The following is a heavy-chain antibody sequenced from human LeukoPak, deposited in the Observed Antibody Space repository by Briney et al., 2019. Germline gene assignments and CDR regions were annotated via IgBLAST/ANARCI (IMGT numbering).Heavy chain of an antibody. CDR2: IYYSGST. Sequence: PSETLSLTCTVSGGSVSSYYWSWIRQPPGKGLEWIGYIYYSGSTNYNPSLKSRVTISVDTSKNQFSLKLNSITTADTAVYYCARVRLSGTYLDAFDIWGQGTMVTASS. J-gene: IGHJ3*02. D-gene: IGHD1-26*01. CDR1: GGSVSSYY. CDR3: ARVRLSGTYLDAFDI. V-gene: IGHV4-59*02.